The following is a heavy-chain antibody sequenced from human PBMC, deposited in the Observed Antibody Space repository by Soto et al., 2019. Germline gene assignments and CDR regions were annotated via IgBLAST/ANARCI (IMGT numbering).Heavy chain of an antibody. CDR2: IDGDGSRT. D-gene: IGHD4-4*01. Sequence: EVQLVESGGGVVQPGGSLRLSCAASGFTFSGYWMHWVRQAPGKGLVWVSRIDGDGSRTNYADSVKGRFTISRDNAKNTLYLQMNSRRAEDTAVYYCARELASYYDYWGQGTLVTVSS. CDR1: GFTFSGYW. V-gene: IGHV3-74*01. CDR3: ARELASYYDY. J-gene: IGHJ4*02.